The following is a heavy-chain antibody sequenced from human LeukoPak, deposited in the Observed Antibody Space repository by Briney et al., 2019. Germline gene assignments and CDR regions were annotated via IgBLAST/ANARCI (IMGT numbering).Heavy chain of an antibody. D-gene: IGHD4-17*01. CDR3: ARAVYGDYVFGYYYYMDV. CDR2: IYHSGST. Sequence: PSETLSLTCAVSGGSISSSNWWSWVRQPPGKGLEWIGEIYHSGSTNYNPSLKSRVTISVDKSKNQFSLKLSSVTAADTAVYYCARAVYGDYVFGYYYYMDVWGKGTTVTVSS. J-gene: IGHJ6*03. V-gene: IGHV4-4*02. CDR1: GGSISSSNW.